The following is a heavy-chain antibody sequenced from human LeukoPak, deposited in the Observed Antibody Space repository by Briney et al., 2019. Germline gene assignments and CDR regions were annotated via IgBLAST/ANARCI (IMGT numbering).Heavy chain of an antibody. Sequence: PGGSLRLSRAASGFTFSSYGMDWVRQAPGKGLEWVAFIRYDGSNKYYADSVKGRFTISRDNSKNTLYLQMNSLRAEDTAVYYCAKRDTAMVTGSLFDYWGQGTLVTVSS. J-gene: IGHJ4*02. CDR2: IRYDGSNK. CDR3: AKRDTAMVTGSLFDY. D-gene: IGHD5-18*01. CDR1: GFTFSSYG. V-gene: IGHV3-30*02.